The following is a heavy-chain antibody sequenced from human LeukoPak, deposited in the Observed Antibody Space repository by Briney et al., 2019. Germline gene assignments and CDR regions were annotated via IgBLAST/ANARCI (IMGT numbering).Heavy chain of an antibody. CDR2: ISGSGDGT. V-gene: IGHV3-23*01. CDR1: GFTFSSYA. CDR3: AKAEDQLHANWFDP. D-gene: IGHD2-2*01. J-gene: IGHJ5*02. Sequence: PGGSLRLSCAASGFTFSSYAMIWVRQPPGKGLEWVSAISGSGDGTYYADSVRGRFTISRDNSKNTLSLQMNSLRAEDTAVNYCAKAEDQLHANWFDPWGQGTLVTVSS.